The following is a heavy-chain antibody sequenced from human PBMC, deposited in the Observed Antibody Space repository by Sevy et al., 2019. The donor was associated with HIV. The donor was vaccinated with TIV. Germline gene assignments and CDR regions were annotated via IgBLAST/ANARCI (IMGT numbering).Heavy chain of an antibody. Sequence: GGSLRLSCAASGFTVNSDYMSWVRQAPGKGLEWVSVVYSGGTTYYADSVKGRFTISRDNSKNILYLQMNSLRAEDTAGYYCARHISFGELGSWFDPWGQGTLVTVSS. CDR2: VYSGGTT. CDR1: GFTVNSDY. D-gene: IGHD3-10*01. V-gene: IGHV3-53*01. CDR3: ARHISFGELGSWFDP. J-gene: IGHJ5*02.